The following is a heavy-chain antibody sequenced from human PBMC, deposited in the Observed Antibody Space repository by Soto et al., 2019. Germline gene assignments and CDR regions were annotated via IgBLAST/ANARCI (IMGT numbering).Heavy chain of an antibody. D-gene: IGHD3-3*01. CDR2: IRSKANSYAT. CDR1: WFTFSGSA. V-gene: IGHV3-73*01. J-gene: IGHJ6*02. Sequence: VGSLRLSCAASWFTFSGSAMHWVRQASGKGLEWVGRIRSKANSYATAYAASVKGRFTISRDDSKNTAYLQMNSLKTEDTAVYYCTRHPEGFWSGYYDYGMDVWGQGTTVTVSS. CDR3: TRHPEGFWSGYYDYGMDV.